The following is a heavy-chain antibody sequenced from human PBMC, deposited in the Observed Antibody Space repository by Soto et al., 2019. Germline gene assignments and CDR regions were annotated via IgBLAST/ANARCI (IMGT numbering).Heavy chain of an antibody. V-gene: IGHV1-18*01. CDR2: VSTYKGNT. Sequence: QVQLVQSGGEVKKPGASVTVSCKASGYTFTSYGISWVRQAPGQGLEWMGCVSTYKGNTYYAQKVQDRVAMTTDTSTTTAYMELRGLRSDDTAVYYCARDLIIMVRALLKDYWGQGTLVTVSS. D-gene: IGHD3-10*01. J-gene: IGHJ4*02. CDR1: GYTFTSYG. CDR3: ARDLIIMVRALLKDY.